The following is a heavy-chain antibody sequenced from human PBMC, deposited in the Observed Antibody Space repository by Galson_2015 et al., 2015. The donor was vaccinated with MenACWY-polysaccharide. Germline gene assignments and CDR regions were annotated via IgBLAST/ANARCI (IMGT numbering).Heavy chain of an antibody. Sequence: SLRLSCAVSGFTFSNYVMSWVRQAPGRGLEWVSSITDSGSSTYYVDSVKGQFTISRDNSKNTLFLQMNSLRADDTAVYYCAKGGLEVDSWLDPWGQGTLVTVSS. J-gene: IGHJ5*02. CDR3: AKGGLEVDSWLDP. CDR2: ITDSGSST. CDR1: GFTFSNYV. D-gene: IGHD1-1*01. V-gene: IGHV3-23*01.